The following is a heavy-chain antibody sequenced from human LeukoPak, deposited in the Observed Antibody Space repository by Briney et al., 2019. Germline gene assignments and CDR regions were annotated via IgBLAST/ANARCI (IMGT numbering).Heavy chain of an antibody. Sequence: PGGSLRLSCAASGFTFTTYAMTWVRQAPGKGLEWVSGITGSGASTYYTNSVKGRFTISRDNSKDTLYLQMNSLRVDDTAVYYCAKRDSSNDFWSGYHAFDIWGQGTMVTVSS. D-gene: IGHD3-3*01. J-gene: IGHJ3*02. V-gene: IGHV3-23*01. CDR3: AKRDSSNDFWSGYHAFDI. CDR1: GFTFTTYA. CDR2: ITGSGAST.